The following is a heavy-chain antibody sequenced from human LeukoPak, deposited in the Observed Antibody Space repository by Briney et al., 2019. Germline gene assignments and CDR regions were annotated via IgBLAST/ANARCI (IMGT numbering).Heavy chain of an antibody. CDR1: GGSISSSSYY. D-gene: IGHD6-19*01. CDR3: ARETPVAGTDY. J-gene: IGHJ4*02. Sequence: SETLSLTCTVSGGSISSSSYYWSWIRQPPGKGLEWIGYIYYSGSTNYNPSLKSRVTISVDTSKNQFSLKLSSVTAADTAVYYCARETPVAGTDYWGQGTLVTVSS. CDR2: IYYSGST. V-gene: IGHV4-61*01.